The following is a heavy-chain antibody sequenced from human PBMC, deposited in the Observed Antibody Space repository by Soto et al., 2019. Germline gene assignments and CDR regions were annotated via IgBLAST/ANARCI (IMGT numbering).Heavy chain of an antibody. CDR1: GFTFSSYG. CDR3: ASLYGDYGEGDY. D-gene: IGHD4-17*01. Sequence: QVQLVESGGGVVQPGRSLRLSCAASGFTFSSYGMHWVRQAPGKGLEWVAVIWYDGSNKYYADSVKGRFTISRDNSENTLYLQMNSLRAEDTAVYYCASLYGDYGEGDYWGQGTLVTVSS. CDR2: IWYDGSNK. V-gene: IGHV3-33*01. J-gene: IGHJ4*02.